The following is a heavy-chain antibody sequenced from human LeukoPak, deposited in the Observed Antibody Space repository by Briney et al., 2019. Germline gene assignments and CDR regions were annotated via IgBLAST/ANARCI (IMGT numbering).Heavy chain of an antibody. CDR1: GFTFSRYN. J-gene: IGHJ4*02. CDR3: ARMTHSGSYYFDY. V-gene: IGHV3-48*02. CDR2: ISSSSSTT. D-gene: IGHD1-26*01. Sequence: PGGSLTLSCAASGFTFSRYNMNWVRQAPGKGLEWVSYISSSSSTTYYADSVKGRFTISRDNAKTSLYLQMNSLRDEDTAVYYCARMTHSGSYYFDYWGQGTLVTVSS.